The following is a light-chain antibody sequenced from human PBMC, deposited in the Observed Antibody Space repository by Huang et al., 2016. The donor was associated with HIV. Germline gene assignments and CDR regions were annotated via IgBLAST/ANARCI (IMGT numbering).Light chain of an antibody. CDR2: TAS. V-gene: IGKV1-9*01. CDR3: QHLNNTFT. Sequence: IQLTQSPSSLSASVGDRGTITCRDSQDISNNLAWYQQKLGKAPKLLSYTASTLQRGVPSRFSGNGTGTDFTLTSSGLQHEDFATYYCQHLNNTFTFGPGTKVDIK. CDR1: QDISNN. J-gene: IGKJ3*01.